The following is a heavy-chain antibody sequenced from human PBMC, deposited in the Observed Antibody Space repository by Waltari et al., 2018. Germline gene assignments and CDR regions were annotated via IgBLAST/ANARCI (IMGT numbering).Heavy chain of an antibody. J-gene: IGHJ4*02. V-gene: IGHV1-69*14. Sequence: QVQVVQSGAAVKKPGSSVTVSCKASGGTSKSHAFSWVRPVSGQGLEWLGGITPLYGATFYSPKFEGRVIISADTLSGTIYMDLAGLTTEDTAVYYCARDLGGEAPLAFWGQGTLVSVS. CDR3: ARDLGGEAPLAF. CDR2: ITPLYGAT. CDR1: GGTSKSHA.